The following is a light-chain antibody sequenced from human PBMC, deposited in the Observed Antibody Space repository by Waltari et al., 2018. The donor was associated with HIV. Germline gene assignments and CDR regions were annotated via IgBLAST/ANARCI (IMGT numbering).Light chain of an antibody. CDR3: QQSYSPPRT. Sequence: DVQVTQSPPSLSASLGDSVTMTCQTSQKFSIYLNWYHQRLGRAPKLVIYAGSTLQSGVSARFSGAGSGTNFSLVIMDLQPDDFGTYFCQQSYSPPRTFGQGT. J-gene: IGKJ1*01. CDR1: QKFSIY. CDR2: AGS. V-gene: IGKV1-39*01.